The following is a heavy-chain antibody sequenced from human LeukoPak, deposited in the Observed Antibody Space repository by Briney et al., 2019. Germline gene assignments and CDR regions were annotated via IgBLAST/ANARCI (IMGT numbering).Heavy chain of an antibody. V-gene: IGHV3-30*03. CDR2: ISYDGSNK. J-gene: IGHJ5*02. CDR1: GFTFSSYG. Sequence: TGGSLRLSCAASGFTFSSYGMHWVRQAPGKGLEWVAVISYDGSNKYYADSVKGRFTISRDNSKDTLYLQMNSLRAEDTAVYYCVRDQGRWFDPWGQGTLVTVSS. CDR3: VRDQGRWFDP.